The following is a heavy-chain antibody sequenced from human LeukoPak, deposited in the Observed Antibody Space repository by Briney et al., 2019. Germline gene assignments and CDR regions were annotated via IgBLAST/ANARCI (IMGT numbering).Heavy chain of an antibody. CDR2: IGRRDNNR. J-gene: IGHJ4*02. CDR3: SKEHSSGWPNLDS. V-gene: IGHV3-43*01. D-gene: IGHD6-19*01. CDR1: RFTLHRYT. Sequence: GGSLRLSCAASRFTLHRYTIHCGPETPGKGVEWVSVIGRRDNNRYYADSVRGRFTISRDNSRNPLYLQMNSLRTEDTALYYCSKEHSSGWPNLDSWGRGTLVTVSS.